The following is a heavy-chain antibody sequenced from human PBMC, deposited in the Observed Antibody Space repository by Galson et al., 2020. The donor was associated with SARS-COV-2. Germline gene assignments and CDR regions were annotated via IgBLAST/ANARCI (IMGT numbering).Heavy chain of an antibody. CDR1: GYTFTSYG. D-gene: IGHD6-13*01. V-gene: IGHV1-18*01. CDR2: ISAYNGNT. CDR3: ARAVREIAAADDWYFDL. J-gene: IGHJ2*01. Sequence: ASVKVSCKASGYTFTSYGISWVRQAPGQGLEWMGWISAYNGNTNYAQKLQGRVTMTTDTSTSTAYMELRSLRSDATAVYYCARAVREIAAADDWYFDLWGRGTLVTVSS.